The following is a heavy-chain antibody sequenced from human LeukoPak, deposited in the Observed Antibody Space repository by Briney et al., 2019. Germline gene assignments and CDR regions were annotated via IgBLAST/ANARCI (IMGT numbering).Heavy chain of an antibody. CDR2: IYSGGST. D-gene: IGHD1-26*01. J-gene: IGHJ4*02. CDR1: GFTVSSNY. CDR3: ARDCSGSYNY. V-gene: IGHV3-53*01. Sequence: PGGSLRLSCAASGFTVSSNYMSWVRQAPGKGLEWVSVIYSGGSTYYADSVKGRFTISRDNSKNTLYLQMNSMRAEDTAVYYCARDCSGSYNYWGQGTLVTVSS.